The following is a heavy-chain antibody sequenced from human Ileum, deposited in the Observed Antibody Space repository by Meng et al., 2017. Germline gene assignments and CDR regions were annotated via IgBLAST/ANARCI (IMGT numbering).Heavy chain of an antibody. CDR3: ARDCSGGGCFDP. D-gene: IGHD2-15*01. V-gene: IGHV1-69*10. CDR1: GGAFSSSA. J-gene: IGHJ5*02. CDR2: IIPILNAS. Sequence: QVQLVQSGAEVKYQGSSVTVPCKASGGAFSSSAIGWLRQAPGRGLEWMGGIIPILNASTYAQNFKGRVTLSADMATTTVYMELSSLTSDDTAVYFCARDCSGGGCFDPWGQGTLVTVSS.